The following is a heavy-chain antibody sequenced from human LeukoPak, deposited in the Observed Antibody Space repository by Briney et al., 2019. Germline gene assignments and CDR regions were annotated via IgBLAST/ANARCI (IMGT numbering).Heavy chain of an antibody. CDR1: GFTFSSYW. D-gene: IGHD3-10*01. V-gene: IGHV3-74*01. J-gene: IGHJ4*02. Sequence: PGGSLRLSCGASGFTFSSYWMHWVRQAPGKGLVSISRINSDGSTTSYADSVKGRFTISRDNAKNTLYLQMNSLRAEDTAVYYCARGNYYGQDYWGQGTLVTVSS. CDR2: INSDGSTT. CDR3: ARGNYYGQDY.